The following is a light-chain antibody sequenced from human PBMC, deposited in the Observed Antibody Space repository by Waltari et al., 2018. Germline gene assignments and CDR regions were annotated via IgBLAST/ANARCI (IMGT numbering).Light chain of an antibody. J-gene: IGLJ2*01. Sequence: QSALPPPASVSGSPGQSLTISCTGTSSDFGRYNLVSWYQQHPRTAPKRFIYEVSKRPSGVSNRFSGSKSGNTASLTISGLQAEDEADYYCCSYAGSSTCVFGGGTKLTVL. CDR2: EVS. CDR1: SSDFGRYNL. V-gene: IGLV2-23*02. CDR3: CSYAGSSTCV.